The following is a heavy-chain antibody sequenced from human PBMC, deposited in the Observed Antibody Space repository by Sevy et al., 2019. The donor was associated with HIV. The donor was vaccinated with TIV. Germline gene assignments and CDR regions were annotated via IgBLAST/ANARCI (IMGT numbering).Heavy chain of an antibody. CDR3: AKVLHSSGYRVPGY. V-gene: IGHV3-30*18. CDR1: GFTFSSYG. J-gene: IGHJ4*02. CDR2: ISYDGSNK. Sequence: GGSLRLSCAASGFTFSSYGMHWVRQAPGKGLEWVAVISYDGSNKYYADSVKDRFTISRDNSKNTLYLQMNSLRAEDTAVYYCAKVLHSSGYRVPGYWGQGTLVTVSS. D-gene: IGHD3-22*01.